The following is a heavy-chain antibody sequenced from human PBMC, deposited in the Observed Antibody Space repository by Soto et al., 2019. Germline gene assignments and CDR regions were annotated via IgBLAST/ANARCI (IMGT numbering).Heavy chain of an antibody. D-gene: IGHD4-17*01. V-gene: IGHV3-30*03. CDR1: GFTFRNYG. Sequence: PGGALRLSCTPSGFTFRNYGLHWVRQAPGKGLECVALISYDGDNKYYPDSVRGRFTVSRDNFKNTLFLQIDSLRPEDPGVYYCLKKIMGYAAYSDAMDVWGQGTTVTACS. CDR2: ISYDGDNK. CDR3: LKKIMGYAAYSDAMDV. J-gene: IGHJ6*02.